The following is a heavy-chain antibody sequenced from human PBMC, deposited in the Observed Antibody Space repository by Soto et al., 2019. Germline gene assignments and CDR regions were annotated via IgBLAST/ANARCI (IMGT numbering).Heavy chain of an antibody. CDR1: GDSISSPGYY. D-gene: IGHD3-9*01. Sequence: QLQIQESGPGLVEPSETLSLTCTVSGDSISSPGYYWGWIRQPPGKGLEWIGSFYHSGDTYYTPSLKSRVTLSVDTSKTVAALKWRSVTASDTAVNYWVRQADILTGVDAFTIWCQGTMVNVSS. J-gene: IGHJ3*02. CDR2: FYHSGDT. CDR3: VRQADILTGVDAFTI. V-gene: IGHV4-39*01.